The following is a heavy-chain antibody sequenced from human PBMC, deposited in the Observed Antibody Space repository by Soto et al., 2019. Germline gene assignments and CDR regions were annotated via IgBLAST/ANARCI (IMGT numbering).Heavy chain of an antibody. D-gene: IGHD6-13*01. V-gene: IGHV3-64*01. CDR1: GFTFSNYE. CDR2: ISNNGAHT. CDR3: ARRGYGSRWPNVYMDV. Sequence: EAQLVESGGGLVQPGGSLRLSCAASGFTFSNYEMHWVRQAPGMGLESVSGISNNGAHTDYAKSVKGRFTISRDNSENTLYLQMGSLRAEDMALYYCARRGYGSRWPNVYMDVWGKGTTVTVSS. J-gene: IGHJ6*03.